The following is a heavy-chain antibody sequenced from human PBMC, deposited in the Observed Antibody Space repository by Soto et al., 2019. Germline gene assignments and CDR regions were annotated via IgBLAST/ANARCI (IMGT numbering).Heavy chain of an antibody. D-gene: IGHD3-3*01. Sequence: GGSLRLSCRVSGFTFNNSGMHWVRQAPGKGLEWMAVISGSGGSTYYADSVKGRFTISRDNSKNTLYLQMNSLRAEDTAVYYCAKGEREWLNWFDPWGQGTLVTVSS. J-gene: IGHJ5*02. CDR3: AKGEREWLNWFDP. CDR2: ISGSGGST. CDR1: GFTFNNSG. V-gene: IGHV3-23*01.